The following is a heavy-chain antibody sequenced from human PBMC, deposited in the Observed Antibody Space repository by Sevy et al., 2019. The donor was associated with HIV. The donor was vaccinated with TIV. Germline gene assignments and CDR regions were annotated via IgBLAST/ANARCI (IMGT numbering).Heavy chain of an antibody. CDR3: ATLDFWSDYPFYGVDV. Sequence: GESLKISCKVSGYTLSKLPMHWVRQAPGKGLEWMGGFDPEDGETIYAQKFQGRVIMTDDTSSDTAYMELSSLRSEDTAVYYCATLDFWSDYPFYGVDVWGQGTTVTVSS. J-gene: IGHJ6*02. CDR1: GYTLSKLP. V-gene: IGHV1-24*01. CDR2: FDPEDGET. D-gene: IGHD3-3*01.